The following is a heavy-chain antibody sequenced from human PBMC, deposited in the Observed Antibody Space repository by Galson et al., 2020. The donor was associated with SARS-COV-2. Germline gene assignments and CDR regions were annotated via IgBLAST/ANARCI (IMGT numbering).Heavy chain of an antibody. Sequence: GESLKISCAASGFIFSTYSMNWVRLTPGKGLEWVSSISSSRSHMYYADSVQGRFTISRDNAKNSLYLQMNSLRAEDTAVYYCARDLYCSSTSCYAGGFDYWGQGTLVTVSS. CDR1: GFIFSTYS. CDR2: ISSSRSHM. D-gene: IGHD2-2*01. CDR3: ARDLYCSSTSCYAGGFDY. J-gene: IGHJ4*02. V-gene: IGHV3-21*01.